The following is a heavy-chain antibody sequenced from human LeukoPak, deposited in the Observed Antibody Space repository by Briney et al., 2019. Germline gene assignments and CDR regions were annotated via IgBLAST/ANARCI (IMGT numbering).Heavy chain of an antibody. CDR2: IYYSGST. CDR1: GGSIGSGDYY. V-gene: IGHV4-30-4*01. CDR3: ARVSNRRITMVRGVPNWFDP. J-gene: IGHJ5*02. Sequence: SETLSLTCTASGGSIGSGDYYWSWIRQPPGKGLEWIGYIYYSGSTYYNPSLKGRVTISVDTSKNQFSLKLSSVTAADTAVYYCARVSNRRITMVRGVPNWFDPWGQGTLVTVSS. D-gene: IGHD3-10*01.